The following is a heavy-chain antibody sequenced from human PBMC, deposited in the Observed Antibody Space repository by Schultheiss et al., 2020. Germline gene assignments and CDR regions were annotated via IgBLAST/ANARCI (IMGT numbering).Heavy chain of an antibody. Sequence: SETLSLTCTVSGGSISSSSYYWGWIRQPPGKGLEWIGGVFYTGTTYYNPSLKSRVTISVDTSKNQFSLKLSSVTAADTAVYYCASHSNLRGLRLGELSLFDYWGQGTLVTVSS. CDR3: ASHSNLRGLRLGELSLFDY. V-gene: IGHV4-39*01. D-gene: IGHD3-16*02. CDR1: GGSISSSSYY. CDR2: VFYTGTT. J-gene: IGHJ4*02.